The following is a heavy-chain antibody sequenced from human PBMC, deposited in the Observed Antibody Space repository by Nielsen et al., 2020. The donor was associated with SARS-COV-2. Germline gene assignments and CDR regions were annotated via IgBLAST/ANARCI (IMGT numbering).Heavy chain of an antibody. CDR1: GYTFTGYY. CDR2: INTNTGNP. Sequence: ASVKVSCKASGYTFTGYYMHWVRQAPGQGLEWMGWINTNTGNPTYAQGFTGRFVFSLDTSVSTAYLQISSLKAEDTAVYYCARGGGGDFWSGYPHPWDDYYYYMDVWGKGTTVTVSS. J-gene: IGHJ6*03. V-gene: IGHV7-4-1*02. D-gene: IGHD3-3*01. CDR3: ARGGGGDFWSGYPHPWDDYYYYMDV.